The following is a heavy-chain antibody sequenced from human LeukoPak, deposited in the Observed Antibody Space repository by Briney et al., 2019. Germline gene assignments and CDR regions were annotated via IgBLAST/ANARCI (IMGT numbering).Heavy chain of an antibody. V-gene: IGHV3-9*02. CDR1: GFNSEDHA. Sequence: GGSLRLSCVVSGFNSEDHAMHWVRQAPGKGLEWVSGIYWSGSGTGYADSVKGRFTVSRDSAKNSLYPQMNSLGPEDTALYYCVKDMNPGGADVWGQGTTVTVSS. J-gene: IGHJ6*02. CDR3: VKDMNPGGADV. D-gene: IGHD3-10*01. CDR2: IYWSGSGT.